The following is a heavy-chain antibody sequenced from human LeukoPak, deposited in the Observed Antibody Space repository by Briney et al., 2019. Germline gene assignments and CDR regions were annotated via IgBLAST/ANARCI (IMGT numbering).Heavy chain of an antibody. V-gene: IGHV4-30-2*01. Sequence: PSQTLSLTCTVSGGSIGSGGYYWSWIRQHPGKGLEWIGYIYHSGSTYYNPSLKSRVTISVDRPKNQFSLKLSSVTAADTAAYYCARVLGLSPSYGEDWYFDLWGRGTLVTVSS. CDR1: GGSIGSGGYY. D-gene: IGHD4-17*01. CDR3: ARVLGLSPSYGEDWYFDL. J-gene: IGHJ2*01. CDR2: IYHSGST.